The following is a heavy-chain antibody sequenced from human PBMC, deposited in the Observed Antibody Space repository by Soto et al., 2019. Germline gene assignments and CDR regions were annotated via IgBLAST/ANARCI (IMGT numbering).Heavy chain of an antibody. D-gene: IGHD6-19*01. Sequence: PSETLSLTCTVSGGSISSGGYYWSWIRQHPGKGLEWIGYIYYSGSTYYNPSLKSRVTISVDTSKNQFSLKLSSVTAADTAVYYCARVFSSGPSLVSAFDIWGQGTMVTVSS. CDR3: ARVFSSGPSLVSAFDI. J-gene: IGHJ3*02. CDR1: GGSISSGGYY. CDR2: IYYSGST. V-gene: IGHV4-31*03.